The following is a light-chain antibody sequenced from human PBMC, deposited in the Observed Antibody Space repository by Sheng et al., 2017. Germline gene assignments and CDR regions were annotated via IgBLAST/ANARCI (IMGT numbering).Light chain of an antibody. J-gene: IGKJ4*01. CDR1: QSVSSN. CDR3: QQRRNWPLT. V-gene: IGKV3-11*01. CDR2: DAS. Sequence: EIVMTQSPATLSVSPGERATLSCRASQSVSSNLAWYQQKPGQAPRLLIYDASNRATGIPARFSGSGSGTDFTLTISSLEPEDFAVYYCQQRRNWPLTFGGGTKVEIK.